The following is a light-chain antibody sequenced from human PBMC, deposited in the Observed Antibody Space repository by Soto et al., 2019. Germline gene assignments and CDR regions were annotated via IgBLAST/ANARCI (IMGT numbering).Light chain of an antibody. J-gene: IGLJ3*02. CDR3: AAWDDNLNGWV. CDR1: SSNIGSNT. Sequence: QSVLTQPPSASGTPGQRVTISCSGSSSNIGSNTVNWYQQLPGTAPKLLIYTNTQRPSGVPDRFFGSKSGTSASLAISGLQSEDEADYYCAAWDDNLNGWVFGGGTKVTVL. V-gene: IGLV1-44*01. CDR2: TNT.